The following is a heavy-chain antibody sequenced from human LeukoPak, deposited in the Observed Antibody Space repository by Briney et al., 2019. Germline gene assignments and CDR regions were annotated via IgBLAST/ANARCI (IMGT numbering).Heavy chain of an antibody. CDR1: GFTFSSYA. CDR3: AKGGEDYRPHGAFDI. Sequence: GGSLRLSCAASGFTFSSYAMHWVRQAPGKGLEWVAVISYDGSNKYYADSVKGRFTISRDNSKNTLYLQMNSLRAEDTAVYYCAKGGEDYRPHGAFDIWGQGTMVTVSS. V-gene: IGHV3-30-3*01. J-gene: IGHJ3*02. D-gene: IGHD3-10*01. CDR2: ISYDGSNK.